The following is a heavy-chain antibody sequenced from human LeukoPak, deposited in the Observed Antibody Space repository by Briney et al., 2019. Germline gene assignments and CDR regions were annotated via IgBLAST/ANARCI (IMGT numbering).Heavy chain of an antibody. J-gene: IGHJ4*02. CDR3: AKGSRDSSGWYRDY. CDR1: GFTFSSYA. D-gene: IGHD6-19*01. V-gene: IGHV3-23*01. CDR2: ISGSGGST. Sequence: GGSLRLSCAASGFTFSSYAMSWVRQAPGRGLEWVSAISGSGGSTYYADSVKGRFTISRDNSKNTLYLQMNSLRAEDTAVYYCAKGSRDSSGWYRDYWGQGTLVTVSS.